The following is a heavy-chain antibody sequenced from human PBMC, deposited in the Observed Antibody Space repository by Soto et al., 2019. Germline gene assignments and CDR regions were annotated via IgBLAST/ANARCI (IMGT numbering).Heavy chain of an antibody. D-gene: IGHD2-2*01. Sequence: NPSETLSLTCAVYGGSFSGYYWSWIRQPPGKGLEWIGEINHSGSTNYNPSLKSRVTISVDTSKNQFSLKLSSVTAADAAVYYCARGELDIVVVPAAHYYYYGMDVWGQGTTVTVSS. CDR3: ARGELDIVVVPAAHYYYYGMDV. CDR2: INHSGST. J-gene: IGHJ6*02. CDR1: GGSFSGYY. V-gene: IGHV4-34*01.